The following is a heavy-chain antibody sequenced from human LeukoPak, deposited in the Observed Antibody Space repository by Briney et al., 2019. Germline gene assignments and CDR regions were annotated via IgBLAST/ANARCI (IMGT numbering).Heavy chain of an antibody. J-gene: IGHJ4*02. CDR1: GYAFTNFG. D-gene: IGHD6-13*01. V-gene: IGHV1-18*01. CDR2: ISVYNGNT. CDR3: ARDHSSSCQLFDY. Sequence: GASVKLSCNASGYAFTNFGISWGRQAPGQGLKLMGWISVYNGNTNFAQKLQGRVTMTTDTSTTTAYMELRNLRSDDTAVYYCARDHSSSCQLFDYWGQGTLVTVSS.